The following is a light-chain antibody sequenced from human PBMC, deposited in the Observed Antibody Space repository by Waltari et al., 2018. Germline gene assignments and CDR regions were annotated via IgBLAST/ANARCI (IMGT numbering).Light chain of an antibody. CDR3: QHYQTTSRT. Sequence: DIQMTQSPSTLSASVGDRVTITCRASQSINSWLAWYQQKHGKAPDLLIYKASTLESGVPSRFSGGGSGTEVTLTISSLQPDDFATYYCQHYQTTSRTFGQGTKVEIK. V-gene: IGKV1-5*03. J-gene: IGKJ1*01. CDR1: QSINSW. CDR2: KAS.